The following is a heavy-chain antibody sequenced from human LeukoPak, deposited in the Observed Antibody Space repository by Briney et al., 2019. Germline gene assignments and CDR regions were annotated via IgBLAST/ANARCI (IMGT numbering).Heavy chain of an antibody. D-gene: IGHD4-17*01. CDR3: ARDGSGYGDYLSYWYFDL. CDR1: GGSISSSSYY. Sequence: PSETLSLTCTVSGGSISSSSYYWGWIRQPPGKGLEWIGSIYYSGSTYYNPSLKSRVTISVDTSKNQFSLKLSSVTAADTAVYYCARDGSGYGDYLSYWYFDLWGRGTLVTVSS. V-gene: IGHV4-39*07. J-gene: IGHJ2*01. CDR2: IYYSGST.